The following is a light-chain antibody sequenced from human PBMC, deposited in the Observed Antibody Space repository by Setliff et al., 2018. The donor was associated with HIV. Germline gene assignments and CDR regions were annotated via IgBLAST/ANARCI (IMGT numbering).Light chain of an antibody. V-gene: IGLV5-45*01. CDR2: YKSDSDK. CDR3: MIWHSSAYV. Sequence: VLTQPASLSASPGASASLTCTLRSGINVGTYRIYWYQQKPGSPPQYLLRYKSDSDKQQGSGVPSRFSGSKDASANAGILLISGLQSEDEADYYCMIWHSSAYVFGTGTKV. J-gene: IGLJ1*01. CDR1: SGINVGTYR.